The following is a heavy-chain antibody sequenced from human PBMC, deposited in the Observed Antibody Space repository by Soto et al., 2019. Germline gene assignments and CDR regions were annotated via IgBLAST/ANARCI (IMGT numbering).Heavy chain of an antibody. V-gene: IGHV3-21*01. CDR1: GFTFSSYS. Sequence: GGSLRLSCAASGFTFSSYSMNWVRRAPGKGLEWVSSISSSSSYIYYADSVKGRFTISRDNAKNSLYLQMNSLRAEDTAVYYCARDLSSSWYLDNWFDTWGQGTLVTVSS. D-gene: IGHD6-13*01. J-gene: IGHJ5*02. CDR2: ISSSSSYI. CDR3: ARDLSSSWYLDNWFDT.